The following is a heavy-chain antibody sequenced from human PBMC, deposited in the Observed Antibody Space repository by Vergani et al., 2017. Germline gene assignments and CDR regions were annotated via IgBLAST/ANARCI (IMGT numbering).Heavy chain of an antibody. V-gene: IGHV3-21*01. Sequence: EVQLVESGGGLVKPGGSLRLSCAASGFTFSSYNMNWVRQAPGKGLEWVASISSSSNYIYYADSVKGRVAISRDNAKNSLYLQMNSLRAEDTAVYYCAREDGGKYYCYYYKNGWGKGTTVTVSS. CDR3: AREDGGKYYCYYYKNG. D-gene: IGHD4-23*01. CDR1: GFTFSSYN. CDR2: ISSSSNYI. J-gene: IGHJ6*03.